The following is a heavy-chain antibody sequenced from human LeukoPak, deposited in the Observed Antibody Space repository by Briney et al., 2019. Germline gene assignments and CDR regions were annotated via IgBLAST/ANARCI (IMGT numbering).Heavy chain of an antibody. J-gene: IGHJ5*02. Sequence: KSSETLSLTCTVSGGSISSSSYYWGWLRQPPGKGLEWIGSIYYSGSTYYNPSLKSRVTISVDTSKNQFSLKLSSVTAADTAVYYCVTGRNNWFDPWGQGTLVTVSS. D-gene: IGHD1-14*01. V-gene: IGHV4-39*01. CDR2: IYYSGST. CDR1: GGSISSSSYY. CDR3: VTGRNNWFDP.